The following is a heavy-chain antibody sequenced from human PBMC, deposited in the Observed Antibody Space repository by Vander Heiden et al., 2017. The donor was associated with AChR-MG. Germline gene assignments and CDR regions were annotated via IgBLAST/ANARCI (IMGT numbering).Heavy chain of an antibody. D-gene: IGHD3-16*01. J-gene: IGHJ4*02. CDR2: IFYTGKT. CDR1: GGSLNDYY. CDR3: ARLEAFGGFFSA. V-gene: IGHV4-59*01. Sequence: QVQLQESGPGLVKPSETLSLICTVSGGSLNDYYWSWIRQPPKGGLELIGYIFYTGKTNYRPSLKSRVTISVDTSKNQFSLKLNTVTAADTAFYYCARLEAFGGFFSAWGQGALGTVSS.